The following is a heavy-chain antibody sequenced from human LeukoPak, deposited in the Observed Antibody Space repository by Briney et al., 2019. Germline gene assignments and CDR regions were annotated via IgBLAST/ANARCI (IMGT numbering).Heavy chain of an antibody. Sequence: GGSLRLSCAASGFTVSSNYMSWVRQAPGKGLEWVSAISGSGGSTYYADSVKGRFTISRDNSKNTLYLQMNSLRAEDTAVYYCAKDRTVAGTGFDYWGQGTLVTVSS. D-gene: IGHD6-19*01. J-gene: IGHJ4*02. CDR2: ISGSGGST. CDR3: AKDRTVAGTGFDY. CDR1: GFTVSSNY. V-gene: IGHV3-23*01.